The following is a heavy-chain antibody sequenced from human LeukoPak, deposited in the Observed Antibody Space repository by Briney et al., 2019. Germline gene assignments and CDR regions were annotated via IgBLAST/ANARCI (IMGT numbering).Heavy chain of an antibody. V-gene: IGHV1-2*02. CDR2: INPNSGGT. CDR3: ARAAYYDFWSGYYGPFDY. CDR1: GYTFTGYY. D-gene: IGHD3-3*01. J-gene: IGHJ4*02. Sequence: GASVKVSCKASGYTFTGYYMHWVRQAPGQGLEWMGWINPNSGGTNYAQKFQGRVTMTRDTSISTAYMELSRLRSDDTAAYYCARAAYYDFWSGYYGPFDYWGQGTLVTVSS.